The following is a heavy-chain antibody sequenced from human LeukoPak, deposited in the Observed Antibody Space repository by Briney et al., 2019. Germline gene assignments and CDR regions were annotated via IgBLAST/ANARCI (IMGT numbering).Heavy chain of an antibody. Sequence: ASVKVSCKASGYIFTSYYMYWVRQAPGQGLEWMGVINPSGGTTSYAQKFQGRVTMARDTSTSTVYMDLSSPRSEDTAVYYCARDSQEGVRGVKHPPDYWGQGTLVTVSS. V-gene: IGHV1-46*01. D-gene: IGHD3-10*01. CDR1: GYIFTSYY. J-gene: IGHJ4*02. CDR2: INPSGGTT. CDR3: ARDSQEGVRGVKHPPDY.